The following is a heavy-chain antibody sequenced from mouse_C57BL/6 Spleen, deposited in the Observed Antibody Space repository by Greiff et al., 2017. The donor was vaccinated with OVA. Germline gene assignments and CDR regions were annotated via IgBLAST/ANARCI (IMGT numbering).Heavy chain of an antibody. V-gene: IGHV2-5*01. CDR3: AKNGGTGTFAY. CDR1: GFSLTSYG. D-gene: IGHD4-1*01. J-gene: IGHJ3*01. Sequence: VKVVESGPGLVQPSQSLSITCTVSGFSLTSYGVHWVRQSPGKGLEWLGVIWRGGSTDYNAAFMSRLSITKDNSKSQVFFKMNSLQAYDTAIYYCAKNGGTGTFAYWGQGTLVTVSA. CDR2: IWRGGST.